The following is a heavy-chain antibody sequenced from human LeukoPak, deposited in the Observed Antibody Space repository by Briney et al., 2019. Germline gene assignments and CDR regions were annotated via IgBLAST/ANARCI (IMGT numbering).Heavy chain of an antibody. D-gene: IGHD3-10*01. CDR3: ARRPPTAGDFDY. V-gene: IGHV3-21*01. CDR2: ITSSSTYI. CDR1: GFTFSSYN. J-gene: IGHJ4*02. Sequence: GGSLRLSCAASGFTFSSYNMNWVRQAPGKGLEWVSSITSSSTYIYYADSVKGRFTISRDNARNSLYLQMNSLRAEDTAVYYCARRPPTAGDFDYWGQGTLVTVSS.